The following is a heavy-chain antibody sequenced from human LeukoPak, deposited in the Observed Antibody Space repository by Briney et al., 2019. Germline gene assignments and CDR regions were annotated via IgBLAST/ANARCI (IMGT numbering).Heavy chain of an antibody. CDR1: GFTFSSYA. CDR2: ISYDGSNK. Sequence: GRSLRLSCAASGFTFSSYAMHWVRQAPGKGLEWVAVISYDGSNKYNADSVKGRFTISRDNSKNTLYLQMNSLRAEDTAVYYCARALRWSVVVAATPWDYYYGMDVWGQGTTVTVSS. J-gene: IGHJ6*02. CDR3: ARALRWSVVVAATPWDYYYGMDV. D-gene: IGHD2-15*01. V-gene: IGHV3-30-3*01.